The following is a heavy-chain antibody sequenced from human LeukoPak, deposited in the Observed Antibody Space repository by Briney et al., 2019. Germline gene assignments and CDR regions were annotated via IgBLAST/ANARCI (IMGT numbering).Heavy chain of an antibody. Sequence: SETLSLTCTVSGGSISSGGYYWSWIRQPPGKGLEWIGYIYHSGSTYYNPSLKSRVTISVDRSKNQFSLKLSSVTAADTAVYYCVCSDSSSWYDAFDIWGQGTMVTVSS. V-gene: IGHV4-30-2*01. CDR2: IYHSGST. D-gene: IGHD6-13*01. CDR1: GGSISSGGYY. CDR3: VCSDSSSWYDAFDI. J-gene: IGHJ3*02.